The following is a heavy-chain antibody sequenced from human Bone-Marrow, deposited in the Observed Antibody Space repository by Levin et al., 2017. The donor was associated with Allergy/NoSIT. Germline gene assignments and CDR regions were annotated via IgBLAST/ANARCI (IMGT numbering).Heavy chain of an antibody. CDR2: SSYDGVNR. V-gene: IGHV3-30-3*01. D-gene: IGHD4/OR15-4a*01. CDR3: ARDYSPPEFFTNYVNYFDY. Sequence: AGGSLRLSCAASGFSFTEYSIHWVRQAPGKGLEWVAISSYDGVNRNFADSVKGRFTISRDNSKNTVYLQMSSLKPEDSAVYFCARDYSPPEFFTNYVNYFDYWGQGTLVTVSS. J-gene: IGHJ4*02. CDR1: GFSFTEYS.